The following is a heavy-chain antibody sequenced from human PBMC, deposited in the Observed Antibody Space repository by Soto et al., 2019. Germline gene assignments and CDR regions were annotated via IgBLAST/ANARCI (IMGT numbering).Heavy chain of an antibody. CDR1: GGSISSYY. V-gene: IGHV4-59*01. CDR3: ATTARYSSGWYRAFDI. J-gene: IGHJ3*02. D-gene: IGHD6-19*01. CDR2: IYYSGST. Sequence: PSETLSLTCTVSGGSISSYYWSWIRQPPGKGLEWIGYIYYSGSTNYNPSLKSRVTISVDTSKNQFSLKLSSVTAADTAVYYCATTARYSSGWYRAFDIWGQGTMVTVSS.